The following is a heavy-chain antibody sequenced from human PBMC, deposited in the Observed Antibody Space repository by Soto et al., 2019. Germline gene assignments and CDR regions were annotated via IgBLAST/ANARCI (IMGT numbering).Heavy chain of an antibody. D-gene: IGHD4-4*01. V-gene: IGHV3-23*01. J-gene: IGHJ4*02. CDR2: IGGSGGNR. Sequence: GSLRLSCAASGFTFNAYAMTWVRQAPGKGLEWVSAIGGSGGNRYYADSVRGRFTISRDNSKDTVDLQMNSLRVEDTAVYYCARVASDYINSVDNWGQGILVTVSS. CDR3: ARVASDYINSVDN. CDR1: GFTFNAYA.